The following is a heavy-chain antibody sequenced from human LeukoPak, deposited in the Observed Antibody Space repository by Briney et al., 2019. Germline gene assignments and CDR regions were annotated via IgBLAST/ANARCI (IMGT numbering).Heavy chain of an antibody. CDR1: GGSLSGYY. CDR3: ARAERSQGLY. V-gene: IGHV4-34*01. Sequence: SETLSLTCTVSGGSLSGYYWSWIRQSPGKGLEWIGEINQSGGSTYNPSLKSRVSISGDPPQNQFSLKLRSVTAADTAVYYCARAERSQGLYWGQGTLVTVSS. J-gene: IGHJ4*02. D-gene: IGHD5/OR15-5a*01. CDR2: INQSGGS.